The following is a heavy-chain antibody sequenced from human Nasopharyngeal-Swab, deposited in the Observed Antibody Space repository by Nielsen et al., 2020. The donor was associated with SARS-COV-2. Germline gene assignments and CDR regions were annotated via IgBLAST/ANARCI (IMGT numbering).Heavy chain of an antibody. Sequence: LRLSCTVSGGSISSGDYYWSWIHQPPGKGLEWIGYIYYSGSTYYNPSLKSRVTISVDTSKNQFSLKLSSVTAADTAVYYCARGSTYYYDSTLSEIDYWGQGTLVTVSS. CDR3: ARGSTYYYDSTLSEIDY. V-gene: IGHV4-30-4*01. CDR2: IYYSGST. CDR1: GGSISSGDYY. J-gene: IGHJ4*02. D-gene: IGHD3-22*01.